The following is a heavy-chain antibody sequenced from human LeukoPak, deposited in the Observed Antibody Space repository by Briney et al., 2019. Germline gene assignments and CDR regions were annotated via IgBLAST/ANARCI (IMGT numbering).Heavy chain of an antibody. J-gene: IGHJ6*03. CDR1: GGSITSSSYY. Sequence: PSETLSLTCSVSGGSITSSSYYWGWIRQPPEKGLEWIGSIYYTGGTNYSPSLKSRVTMFVDTSKNQFSLKLSSVTAADTAVYYCARQQSAYGSGSWNYMDVWGKGTTVTVSS. D-gene: IGHD3-10*01. CDR2: IYYTGGT. CDR3: ARQQSAYGSGSWNYMDV. V-gene: IGHV4-39*01.